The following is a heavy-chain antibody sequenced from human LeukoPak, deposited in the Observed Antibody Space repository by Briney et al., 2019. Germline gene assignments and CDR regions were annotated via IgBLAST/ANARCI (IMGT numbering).Heavy chain of an antibody. CDR1: GSSINSGRYY. CDR3: ARIVVPAEAPPAHFDY. J-gene: IGHJ4*02. Sequence: SQTLSLTCTVSGSSINSGRYYWTWIRQSAGKGLEWIGRIFTTGSTNFNPSLKSRVTVSLDTSKNQFSLKLSSVTAADTAVYYCARIVVPAEAPPAHFDYWGQGTLVTVSS. D-gene: IGHD2-2*01. V-gene: IGHV4-61*02. CDR2: IFTTGST.